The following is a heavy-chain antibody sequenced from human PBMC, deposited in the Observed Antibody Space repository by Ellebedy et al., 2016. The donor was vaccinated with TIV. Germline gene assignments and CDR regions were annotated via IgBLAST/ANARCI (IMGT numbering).Heavy chain of an antibody. CDR1: GFTFGDYA. CDR2: IRIKAYGGTA. Sequence: PGGSLRLSCTASGFTFGDYAMNWLRQAPGKGLEGVGFIRIKAYGGTAEYAASVKGRFSISRDDSKSIAYLQMNSLKSEDTAVYYCSRDLIKAGRSDYFDYWGQGTLVTVSS. CDR3: SRDLIKAGRSDYFDY. V-gene: IGHV3-49*03. D-gene: IGHD6-6*01. J-gene: IGHJ4*02.